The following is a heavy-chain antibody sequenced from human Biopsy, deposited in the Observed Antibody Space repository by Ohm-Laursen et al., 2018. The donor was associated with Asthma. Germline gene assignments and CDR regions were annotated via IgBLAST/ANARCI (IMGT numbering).Heavy chain of an antibody. V-gene: IGHV3-30*03. J-gene: IGHJ4*02. CDR1: GFTFRNFG. Sequence: SLRLSCSASGFTFRNFGMHWVRQAPGKGLEWVALISSDVREWYADSVKGRFTISRDNSKNTLDLQMNSLRGDDAAVYYCVRWRSGYPDHYSDFWGLGTLVTVSS. D-gene: IGHD2-21*01. CDR2: ISSDVRE. CDR3: VRWRSGYPDHYSDF.